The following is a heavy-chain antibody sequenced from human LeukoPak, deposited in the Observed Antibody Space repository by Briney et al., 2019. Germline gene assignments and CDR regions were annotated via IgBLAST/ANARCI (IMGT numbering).Heavy chain of an antibody. J-gene: IGHJ4*02. Sequence: SETLSLTCTVDGSISSYYWSWIRQAPGKGLEWIGHSYFIGSPNYNPSLKSRVTISVDTPKNQFSLKLSSVTAADTAVYYCAGVRSTVGWRSFDYWGQGILVTVSS. CDR3: AGVRSTVGWRSFDY. V-gene: IGHV4-59*08. D-gene: IGHD4-23*01. CDR1: GSISSYY. CDR2: SYFIGSP.